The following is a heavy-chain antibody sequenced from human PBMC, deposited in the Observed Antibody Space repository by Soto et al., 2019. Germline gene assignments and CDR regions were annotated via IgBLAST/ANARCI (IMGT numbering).Heavy chain of an antibody. V-gene: IGHV1-8*01. Sequence: ASVKVSCKASGDTFTSYDINWVRQATGQGLEWMGWMNPNSGNTGYAQKFQGRVTMTRNTSISTAYMELSSLRSEDTAVYYCARGYRLRRFLEWLPHPSFFDYWGQGTLVTVSP. CDR3: ARGYRLRRFLEWLPHPSFFDY. J-gene: IGHJ4*02. CDR1: GDTFTSYD. D-gene: IGHD3-3*01. CDR2: MNPNSGNT.